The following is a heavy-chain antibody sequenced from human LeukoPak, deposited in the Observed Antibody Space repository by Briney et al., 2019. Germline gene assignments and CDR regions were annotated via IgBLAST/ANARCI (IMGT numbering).Heavy chain of an antibody. J-gene: IGHJ6*02. Sequence: PGGSLRLSCAASGFPFDDYSMHWVRQAPGKGLEWVSGISWNSGSIGYADSVKGRFTISRDNAKNFLYLQMNSLRAEDTALYYCAKALYYDFWSGYNPDRYYGMDVWGQGTTVTVSS. CDR2: ISWNSGSI. CDR3: AKALYYDFWSGYNPDRYYGMDV. CDR1: GFPFDDYS. V-gene: IGHV3-9*01. D-gene: IGHD3-3*01.